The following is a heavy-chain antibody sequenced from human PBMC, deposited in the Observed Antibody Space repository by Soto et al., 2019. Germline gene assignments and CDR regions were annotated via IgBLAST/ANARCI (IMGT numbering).Heavy chain of an antibody. CDR3: ARVGGTVTSDY. CDR1: GFAFSAYG. CDR2: IYYDGSSK. V-gene: IGHV3-33*01. Sequence: QVQLVESGGGVVQPGRSLRLSCAASGFAFSAYGMHWVRQAPGKGLEWVAMIYYDGSSKYYADSVKGRFTISRDNSKHTLYLQLSSLRAEDTALYYCARVGGTVTSDYWGQGTLVTVSS. J-gene: IGHJ4*02. D-gene: IGHD4-17*01.